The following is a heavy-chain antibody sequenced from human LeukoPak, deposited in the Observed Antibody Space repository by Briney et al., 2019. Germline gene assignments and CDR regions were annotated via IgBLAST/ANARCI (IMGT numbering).Heavy chain of an antibody. J-gene: IGHJ4*02. CDR1: GGSFSGYY. Sequence: SETLSLTCAVYGGSFSGYYWSWIRQPPGKGLEWIGEINHSGSTNYNPSLKSRVTISVDTSKNQFSLELSSVTAADTAVYYCARAEYSSSSVDYWGQGTLVTVSS. CDR3: ARAEYSSSSVDY. CDR2: INHSGST. D-gene: IGHD6-13*01. V-gene: IGHV4-34*01.